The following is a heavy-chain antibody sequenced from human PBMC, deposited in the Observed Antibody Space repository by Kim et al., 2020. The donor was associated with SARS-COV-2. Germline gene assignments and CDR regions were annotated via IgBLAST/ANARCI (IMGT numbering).Heavy chain of an antibody. CDR2: STSKANSYTT. V-gene: IGHV3-72*01. J-gene: IGHJ5*02. D-gene: IGHD3-10*01. Sequence: GGPLRLSCAASGFTFSDHYIDWIRQAPGKGLEWVARSTSKANSYTTEYAASGKCRFTISRDDSKNSLYMQMNRLETEDTAVYYCGPWFHGAPGPWGQGTLVTVSS. CDR1: GFTFSDHY. CDR3: GPWFHGAPGP.